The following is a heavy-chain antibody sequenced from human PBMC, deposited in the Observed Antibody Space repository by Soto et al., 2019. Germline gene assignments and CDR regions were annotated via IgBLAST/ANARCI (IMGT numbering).Heavy chain of an antibody. J-gene: IGHJ6*02. CDR3: VKDYGADYYYYGMDV. CDR1: GFTLDDYA. D-gene: IGHD4-17*01. Sequence: EVELVESGGDLVQPGRSLRLSCAASGFTLDDYAMHWVRQAPGKGLEWVSGINWNSGTIGYAASVKGRFTISRDNAKNSLYLQMNSLRPEDTALYYCVKDYGADYYYYGMDVWGQGTTVTVSS. CDR2: INWNSGTI. V-gene: IGHV3-9*01.